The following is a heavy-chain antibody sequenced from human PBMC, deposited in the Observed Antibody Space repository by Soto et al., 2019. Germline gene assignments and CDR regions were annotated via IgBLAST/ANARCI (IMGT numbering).Heavy chain of an antibody. CDR1: GFTFSDSY. CDR3: ARVSWREKYGMDV. J-gene: IGHJ6*02. Sequence: QVQLVESGGALVKPGGSLRLSCAASGFTFSDSYMSWIRQAPGKGLEWISYITFSGNTVYYADSLKGRFTISRDNAKNSLYLQMNRLRAEDTAVYYCARVSWREKYGMDVWGQGTTVTVSS. V-gene: IGHV3-11*01. CDR2: ITFSGNTV.